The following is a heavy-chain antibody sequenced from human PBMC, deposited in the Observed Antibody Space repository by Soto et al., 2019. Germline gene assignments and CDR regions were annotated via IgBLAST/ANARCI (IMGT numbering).Heavy chain of an antibody. CDR1: GFTFSSYG. Sequence: PGGSLRLSCAPSGFTFSSYGIHWVRQAPGKGLEWVAVISYDGSNKYYADSVRGRFTISRDNSKNTLYMQMNSLRIEDTAVYYCAKIRQTFYYYGMDFWGQGTTVTVSS. V-gene: IGHV3-30*18. D-gene: IGHD3-16*01. CDR3: AKIRQTFYYYGMDF. J-gene: IGHJ6*02. CDR2: ISYDGSNK.